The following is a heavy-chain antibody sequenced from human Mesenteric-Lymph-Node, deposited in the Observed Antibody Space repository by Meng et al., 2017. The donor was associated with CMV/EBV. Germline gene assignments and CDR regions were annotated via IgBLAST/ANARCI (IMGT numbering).Heavy chain of an antibody. D-gene: IGHD6-19*01. V-gene: IGHV3-23*01. CDR3: AKDLRQWLPPTYVDY. CDR1: RFTFSTYA. J-gene: IGHJ4*02. CDR2: ISGSGGST. Sequence: SRFTFSTYAMSWVRQAPGKGLEWVSAISGSGGSTYYADSVKGRFTISRDNSKNTLYLQMNSLRAEDTAVYYCAKDLRQWLPPTYVDYWGQGTLVTVSS.